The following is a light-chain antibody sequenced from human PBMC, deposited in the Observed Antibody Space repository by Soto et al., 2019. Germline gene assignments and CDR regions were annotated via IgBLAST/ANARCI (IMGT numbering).Light chain of an antibody. J-gene: IGKJ1*01. Sequence: VMTQSPLSLPATAGEPASISCRASQSLLHSNGYNYLDWYLQKPGQSPQLLIYLGSNRASGVPDRFSGSGSGTDFTLKISRVEAEDVGVYYCMQPLQSWTFGEGTKVDIK. V-gene: IGKV2-28*01. CDR3: MQPLQSWT. CDR2: LGS. CDR1: QSLLHSNGYNY.